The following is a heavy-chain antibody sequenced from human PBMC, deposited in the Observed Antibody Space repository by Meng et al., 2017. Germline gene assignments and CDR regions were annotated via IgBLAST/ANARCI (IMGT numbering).Heavy chain of an antibody. CDR2: IYHSGST. D-gene: IGHD6-19*01. V-gene: IGHV4-4*02. CDR3: ARDRGAVAGTNFDY. CDR1: GGSISSSNW. J-gene: IGHJ4*02. Sequence: VKRPGSGPGLFEPWVTLSPTCAGSGGSISSSNWWSWVRQPPGKGLEWIGEIYHSGSTNYNPSLKSRVTISVDKSKNQFSLKLSSVTAADTAVYYCARDRGAVAGTNFDYWGQGTLVTVSS.